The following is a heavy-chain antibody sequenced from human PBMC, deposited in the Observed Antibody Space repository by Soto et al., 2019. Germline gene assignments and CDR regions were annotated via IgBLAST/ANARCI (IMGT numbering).Heavy chain of an antibody. J-gene: IGHJ4*02. CDR3: ARHYTVTTTSYFDY. D-gene: IGHD4-17*01. Sequence: SETLSLTCTVSGGSISSSSYYWGRIRQPPGKGLEWIGSIYYSGITYSNPTLKSRVTISVDTSKNQFSLKLSSVTAADTAVYYCARHYTVTTTSYFDYWGQGTLVTVSS. CDR1: GGSISSSSYY. V-gene: IGHV4-39*01. CDR2: IYYSGIT.